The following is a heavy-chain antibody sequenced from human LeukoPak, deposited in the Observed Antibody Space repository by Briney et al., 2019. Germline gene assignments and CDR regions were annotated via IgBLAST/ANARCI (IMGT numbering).Heavy chain of an antibody. Sequence: GGSLRLSCAASGFTFDDFAMHWVRQAPGKGLEWVSGISWNSGSIGYADSVKGRFTISRDNSKNTLYLQMNSLRAEDTAVYYCARELWFGELPPLPWGQGTLVTVSS. CDR2: ISWNSGSI. D-gene: IGHD3-10*01. CDR3: ARELWFGELPPLP. V-gene: IGHV3-9*01. J-gene: IGHJ5*02. CDR1: GFTFDDFA.